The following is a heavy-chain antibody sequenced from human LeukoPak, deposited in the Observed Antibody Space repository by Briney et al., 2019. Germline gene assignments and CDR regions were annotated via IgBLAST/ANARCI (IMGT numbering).Heavy chain of an antibody. J-gene: IGHJ5*02. CDR3: ASRLTAAAFNWFDP. Sequence: ASVKVSCKASGGTFSSYAISWVRQAPGQGLEWMGGIIPIFGTANYAQKFQGRVTITADESTSTAYMELSSLRSEDTAVYYCASRLTAAAFNWFDPWGQGTLDTVSS. CDR2: IIPIFGTA. D-gene: IGHD6-13*01. V-gene: IGHV1-69*13. CDR1: GGTFSSYA.